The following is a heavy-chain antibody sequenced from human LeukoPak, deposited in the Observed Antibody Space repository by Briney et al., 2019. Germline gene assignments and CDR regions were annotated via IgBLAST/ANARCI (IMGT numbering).Heavy chain of an antibody. J-gene: IGHJ5*02. CDR3: ARPYYYDSRIDP. Sequence: SETLSLTCTVSGGSISSGDYYWSWIRQRPGKGLEWVGYIYYSGSTYYNPSLKSRVTISVDTSKNQFSLQLSSVTAADTAVYYCARPYYYDSRIDPWGQGTLVTVSS. V-gene: IGHV4-30-4*01. D-gene: IGHD3-22*01. CDR2: IYYSGST. CDR1: GGSISSGDYY.